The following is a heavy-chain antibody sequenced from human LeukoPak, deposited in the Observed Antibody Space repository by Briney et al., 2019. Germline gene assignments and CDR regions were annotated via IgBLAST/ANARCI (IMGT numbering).Heavy chain of an antibody. CDR3: ARDGTVTTSSELDY. Sequence: ASVKVSCKASGGTFSSYAISWVRQAPGQGLEWMGIINPSGGSTSYAQKFQGRVTMTRDTSTSTVYMELSSLRSEDTAVYYCARDGTVTTSSELDYWGQGTLVTVSS. D-gene: IGHD4-17*01. CDR2: INPSGGST. CDR1: GGTFSSYA. J-gene: IGHJ4*02. V-gene: IGHV1-46*01.